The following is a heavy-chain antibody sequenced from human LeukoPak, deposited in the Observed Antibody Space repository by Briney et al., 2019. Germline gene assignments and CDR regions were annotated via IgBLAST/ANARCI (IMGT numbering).Heavy chain of an antibody. CDR1: GFIFSSYG. D-gene: IGHD2-8*01. CDR3: ARQWVLQRGTNRFDP. CDR2: IYYSGST. V-gene: IGHV4-59*08. Sequence: GTLRLSCAASGFIFSSYGMSWVRQPPGKGLEWIGYIYYSGSTNYNPSLKSRVTISVDTSKNQFSLKLSSVTAADTADYCARQWVLQRGTNRFDPWGQGTLVTVSS. J-gene: IGHJ5*02.